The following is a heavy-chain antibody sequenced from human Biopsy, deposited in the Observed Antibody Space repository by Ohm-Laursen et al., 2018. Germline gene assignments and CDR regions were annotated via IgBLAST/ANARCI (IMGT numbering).Heavy chain of an antibody. J-gene: IGHJ4*02. V-gene: IGHV4-34*08. Sequence: PSDTLSLTWAVFGKTFSDYQWSWIRQPPGKGLEWIGQINQAGTTNYNPSLKSRVSISADASKYEFSLRLTSVTAADTAVYLCGNEVHGRDYWGLGAQVTASS. D-gene: IGHD2-15*01. CDR1: GKTFSDYQ. CDR3: GNEVHGRDY. CDR2: INQAGTT.